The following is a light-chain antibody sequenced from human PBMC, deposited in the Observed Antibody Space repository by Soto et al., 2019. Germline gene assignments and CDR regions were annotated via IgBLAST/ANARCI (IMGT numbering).Light chain of an antibody. CDR3: SSYTSTSTLV. Sequence: QSALTQPAAVSGSPGQSITISCTGTSSDVGGYNYVSWYQHHPGKAPKLMIYEVSNRPSGVSNRFSGSKSGNTASLTISGLQAGDDADYFCSSYTSTSTLVFGTGTKLTVL. CDR2: EVS. V-gene: IGLV2-14*01. CDR1: SSDVGGYNY. J-gene: IGLJ1*01.